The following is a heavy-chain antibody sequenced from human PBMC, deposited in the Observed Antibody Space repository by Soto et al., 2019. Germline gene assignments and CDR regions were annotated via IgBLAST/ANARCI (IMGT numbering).Heavy chain of an antibody. Sequence: QLQLQESGSGLVKPSQTLSLTCAVSGGSISSGGYSWSWIRQPPGKGLGWIGYIYLSGSTYYNPSLQRRVTMSVDRSKNQFSLKLSSVTAADTAVYYCARASTTVTTLDYWGQGTLVTVSS. J-gene: IGHJ4*02. CDR3: ARASTTVTTLDY. V-gene: IGHV4-30-2*01. CDR1: GGSISSGGYS. D-gene: IGHD4-17*01. CDR2: IYLSGST.